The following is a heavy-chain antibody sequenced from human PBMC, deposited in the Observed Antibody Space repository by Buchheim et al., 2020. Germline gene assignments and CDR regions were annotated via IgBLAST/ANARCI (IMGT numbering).Heavy chain of an antibody. CDR2: INPSGAGT. V-gene: IGHV1-46*01. CDR3: ARDRGAAAGTSPGY. Sequence: QVQLVQSGAEVKKPGASVKVSCKASGYTFTSYYVHWVRQAPGQGLEWMGIINPSGAGTSYSKKFQGRVTMTRDTSKSTVYMELSSLRSEDTAVYYCARDRGAAAGTSPGYWGQGTL. D-gene: IGHD6-13*01. J-gene: IGHJ4*02. CDR1: GYTFTSYY.